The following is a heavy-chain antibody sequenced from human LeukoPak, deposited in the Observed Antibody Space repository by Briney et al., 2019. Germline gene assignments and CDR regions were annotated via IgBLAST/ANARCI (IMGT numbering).Heavy chain of an antibody. CDR1: GFTFSTYA. CDR3: ARTRYSNAYDY. Sequence: VGSLRLSCAASGFTFSTYAMNWVRHAPGKGLVWVSHIKYDGGNTNYADSVKGRFTISRDNAKNTLYLQMNSLRAEDTAVYSCARTRYSNAYDYWGQGTLVTVSS. J-gene: IGHJ4*02. V-gene: IGHV3-74*01. CDR2: IKYDGGNT. D-gene: IGHD5-18*01.